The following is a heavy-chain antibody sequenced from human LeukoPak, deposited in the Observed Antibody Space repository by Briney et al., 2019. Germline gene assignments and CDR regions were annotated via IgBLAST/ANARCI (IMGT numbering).Heavy chain of an antibody. J-gene: IGHJ5*02. D-gene: IGHD6-13*01. CDR1: GYTFTTYG. CDR3: ARALRIAADWFDP. Sequence: ASVRISCKASGYTFTTYGITWVRQAPGQGPEWMGWISAYNGDTSYAQNLQDRVTMATDTSTSTAYMELRSLISDDTAVYYCARALRIAADWFDPWGQGTLVTVSS. V-gene: IGHV1-18*01. CDR2: ISAYNGDT.